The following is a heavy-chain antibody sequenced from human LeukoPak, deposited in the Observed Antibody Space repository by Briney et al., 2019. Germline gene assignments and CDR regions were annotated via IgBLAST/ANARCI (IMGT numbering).Heavy chain of an antibody. V-gene: IGHV3-33*06. CDR3: AKVPYYDSSGYYGY. Sequence: HPGGSLRLSCAASGFTFSSNGMHWVRQAPGKGLEWVATIWYDGSQKYYADSVKGRFTISRDNSKNTLYVQMNSLRADDTAVYYCAKVPYYDSSGYYGYWGQGTLVTVSS. CDR2: IWYDGSQK. D-gene: IGHD3-22*01. CDR1: GFTFSSNG. J-gene: IGHJ4*02.